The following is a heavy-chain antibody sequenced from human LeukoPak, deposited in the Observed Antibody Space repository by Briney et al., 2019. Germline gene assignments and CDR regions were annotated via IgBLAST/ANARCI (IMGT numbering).Heavy chain of an antibody. CDR3: ARDNVGATPFDY. D-gene: IGHD1-26*01. V-gene: IGHV3-7*05. CDR2: INLDGTER. CDR1: GFTFSYFW. Sequence: PGGSLRLSCTASGFTFSYFWMSWVRQAPGKGVEWVANINLDGTERHYVDSVKGRFTISRDNARKSLYLQMNSLRDEDTAVYYCARDNVGATPFDYWGQGTLVTVSS. J-gene: IGHJ4*02.